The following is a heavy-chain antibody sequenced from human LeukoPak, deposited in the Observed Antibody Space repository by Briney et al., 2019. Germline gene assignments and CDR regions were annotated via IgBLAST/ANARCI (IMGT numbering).Heavy chain of an antibody. J-gene: IGHJ4*02. Sequence: PGWSLRLSCAASGFTFSSYAMSGVRQAQGKGLEWVSTFPYSGGNTYYADSVKGRFTISRDNSKNTLYLPMKTLRAEDTAVYYCAKDPSDLGGSGSYNYFDCWGQGTLVTVSS. CDR2: FPYSGGNT. V-gene: IGHV3-23*01. CDR3: AKDPSDLGGSGSYNYFDC. D-gene: IGHD3-10*01. CDR1: GFTFSSYA.